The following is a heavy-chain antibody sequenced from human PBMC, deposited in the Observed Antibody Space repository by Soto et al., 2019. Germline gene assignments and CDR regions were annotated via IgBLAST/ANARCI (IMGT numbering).Heavy chain of an antibody. D-gene: IGHD3-3*01. CDR2: INHSGST. CDR1: GGSFSGYY. CDR3: ARGIFGVVTLSYYYYYYMDV. J-gene: IGHJ6*03. V-gene: IGHV4-34*01. Sequence: QVQLQQWGAGLLKPSETLSLTCAVYGGSFSGYYWSWIRQPPGKGLEWIGEINHSGSTNYNPSLKSRVTISVDTSKNQFSLKLSSVTAADTAVYYCARGIFGVVTLSYYYYYYMDVWGKGTTVTVSS.